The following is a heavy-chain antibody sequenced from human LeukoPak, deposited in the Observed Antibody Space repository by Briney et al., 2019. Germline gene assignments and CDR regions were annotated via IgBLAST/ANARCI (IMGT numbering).Heavy chain of an antibody. V-gene: IGHV4-34*01. Sequence: PSETLSPTCALYGGSFSGYYWSWIRQPPGKGLEWIGEINHSGSTNYNPSLKSRVTISVDTSKNQFSLKLSSVTAADTAVYYCARGPSPYYYDSSGYPRAFDIWGQGTMVTVSS. CDR3: ARGPSPYYYDSSGYPRAFDI. CDR2: INHSGST. D-gene: IGHD3-22*01. CDR1: GGSFSGYY. J-gene: IGHJ3*02.